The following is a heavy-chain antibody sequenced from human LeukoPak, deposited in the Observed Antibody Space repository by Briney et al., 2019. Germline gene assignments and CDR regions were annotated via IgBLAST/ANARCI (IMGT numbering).Heavy chain of an antibody. CDR2: IIPIFGTA. CDR3: ARSDYYDILTGRPYYFDY. D-gene: IGHD3-9*01. Sequence: SVKVSCKASRGTFSSYAISWVRQAPGQGLEWMGGIIPIFGTANYAQKFQGRVTITTDESTSTAYMELSSLRSEDTAVYYCARSDYYDILTGRPYYFDYWGQGTLVTVSS. V-gene: IGHV1-69*05. CDR1: RGTFSSYA. J-gene: IGHJ4*02.